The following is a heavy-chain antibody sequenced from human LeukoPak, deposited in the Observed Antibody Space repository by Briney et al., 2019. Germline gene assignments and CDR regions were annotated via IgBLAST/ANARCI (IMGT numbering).Heavy chain of an antibody. V-gene: IGHV1-18*01. Sequence: GASVKVSCKASRYTLTSYCISWVRQAPGQGLEWMGWISAYNGNTNYAQKLQGRVTMTTDTSTSTASMELRSLISDDTAVYYCAGHSCGWYVYYYYYGMDVWGQGTTVTVSS. CDR3: AGHSCGWYVYYYYYGMDV. D-gene: IGHD6-19*01. CDR1: RYTLTSYC. CDR2: ISAYNGNT. J-gene: IGHJ6*02.